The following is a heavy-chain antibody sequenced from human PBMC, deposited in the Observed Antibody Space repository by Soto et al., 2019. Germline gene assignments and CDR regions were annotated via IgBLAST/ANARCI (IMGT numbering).Heavy chain of an antibody. D-gene: IGHD5-18*01. CDR2: INQNGTKK. Sequence: GSXSRSCLACGFPFGPYWMTWVRQAPGKGLEWVANINQNGTKKFYVDSVTGRFSISRDNAKNSVYLQMNSLRVEDTALYYCARGLTAHNDWGQGTLVTVSS. CDR1: GFPFGPYW. V-gene: IGHV3-7*01. CDR3: ARGLTAHND. J-gene: IGHJ4*02.